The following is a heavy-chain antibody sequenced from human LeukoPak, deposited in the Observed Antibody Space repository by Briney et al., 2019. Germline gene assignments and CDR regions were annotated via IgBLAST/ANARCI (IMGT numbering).Heavy chain of an antibody. CDR1: GFTFSSYG. D-gene: IGHD3-3*01. CDR3: AKDQASYYDFWSGRYGMDV. CDR2: ISYDGSNK. V-gene: IGHV3-30*18. Sequence: GRSLRLSCAASGFTFSSYGMHWVRQAPGKGLEWVAVISYDGSNKYYADSVKGRFTISRDNSKNTLYLQMNSLRAEDTAVYYCAKDQASYYDFWSGRYGMDVWGQGTTVTVSS. J-gene: IGHJ6*02.